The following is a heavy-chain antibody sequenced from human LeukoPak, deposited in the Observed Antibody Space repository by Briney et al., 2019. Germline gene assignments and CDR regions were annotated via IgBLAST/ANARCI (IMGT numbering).Heavy chain of an antibody. CDR2: IYYSGST. V-gene: IGHV4-39*07. CDR3: ARAARGIRGMDV. CDR1: GGSISSSSYY. Sequence: SETLSLTCTVSGGSISSSSYYWGWIRQPPGKGLEWIGSIYYSGSTYYNPSLKSRVTISVDTSKNQFSLKLSSVTAADTAVYYCARAARGIRGMDVWGQGTTVTVSS. J-gene: IGHJ6*02.